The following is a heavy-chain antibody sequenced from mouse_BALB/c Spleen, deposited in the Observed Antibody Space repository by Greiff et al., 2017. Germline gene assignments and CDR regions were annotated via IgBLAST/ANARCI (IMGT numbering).Heavy chain of an antibody. CDR1: GFSLTSYG. V-gene: IGHV2-4*02. CDR3: ARILFITTAAMDY. Sequence: VKLMESGPGLVAPSQSLSITCTVSGFSLTSYGVHWVRQPPGKGLEWLGVIWSGGSTDYNAAFISRLSISKDNSKSQVFFKMNSLQADDTAIYYCARILFITTAAMDYWGQGTSVTVSS. D-gene: IGHD1-1*01. J-gene: IGHJ4*01. CDR2: IWSGGST.